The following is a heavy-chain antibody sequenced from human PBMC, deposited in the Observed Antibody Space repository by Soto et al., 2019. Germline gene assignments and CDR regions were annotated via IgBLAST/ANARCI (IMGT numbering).Heavy chain of an antibody. Sequence: GGSLRLSCAASGFTFSDYYMSWIRQAPGKWLEWVSYISSSGSTIYYADSVKGRFTISRDNAKNSLYLQMNSLRAEDTDVYYCARDPNDFWSGYQDVWGQGXTVTVYS. CDR3: ARDPNDFWSGYQDV. D-gene: IGHD3-3*01. CDR2: ISSSGSTI. V-gene: IGHV3-11*01. J-gene: IGHJ6*02. CDR1: GFTFSDYY.